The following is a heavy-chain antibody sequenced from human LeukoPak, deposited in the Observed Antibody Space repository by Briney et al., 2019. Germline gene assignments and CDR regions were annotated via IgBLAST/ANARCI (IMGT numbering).Heavy chain of an antibody. CDR1: GYTFTSYD. D-gene: IGHD6-13*01. J-gene: IGHJ1*01. Sequence: ASVKVSCKASGYTFTSYDINWVRQATGQGLEWMGWMNPNSGNTGYAQKFQGRVTITRNTSISTAYMELSSLRSEDTAVYYCARKDSSSWPEYFQHWGQGTLVTVSS. CDR3: ARKDSSSWPEYFQH. V-gene: IGHV1-8*03. CDR2: MNPNSGNT.